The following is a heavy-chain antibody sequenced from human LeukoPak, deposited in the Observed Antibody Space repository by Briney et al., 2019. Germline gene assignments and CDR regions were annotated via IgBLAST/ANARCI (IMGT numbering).Heavy chain of an antibody. J-gene: IGHJ3*01. D-gene: IGHD3-22*01. CDR3: AGFFYDNSGDACDL. Sequence: ASVKVSCKASGGSFTFTSHAISWVRQAPGQGREWMGGLIPIYGSANYAQKFQGRVTITSDESTRTVYMEVSSLRSEDAAVYYCAGFFYDNSGDACDLGGQGTMVSVSS. CDR2: LIPIYGSA. CDR1: GGSFTFTSHA. V-gene: IGHV1-69*13.